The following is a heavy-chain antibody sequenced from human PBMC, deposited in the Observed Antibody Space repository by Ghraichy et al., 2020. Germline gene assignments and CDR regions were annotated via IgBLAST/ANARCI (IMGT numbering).Heavy chain of an antibody. Sequence: GVLRLSCAASGFTFRSYWMSWVRQAPGKGLEWVANIKQDGSEKYYVDSVKGRFTISRDNAKNSLYLQMNSLRAEDTAVYYCASHSYYYDSSGYTGRYWGQGNLVTVSS. CDR2: IKQDGSEK. V-gene: IGHV3-7*01. J-gene: IGHJ4*02. CDR3: ASHSYYYDSSGYTGRY. D-gene: IGHD3-22*01. CDR1: GFTFRSYW.